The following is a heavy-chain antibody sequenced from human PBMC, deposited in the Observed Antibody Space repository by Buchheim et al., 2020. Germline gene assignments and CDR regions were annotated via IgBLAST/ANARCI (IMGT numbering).Heavy chain of an antibody. CDR1: GGSFSGYY. Sequence: QVQLQQWGAGLLKPSETLSLTCAVYGGSFSGYYWSWIRQPPGKGLEWIGEINHSGSTTYNPSLKSRVTISVDTSKNQSSLKLSSVTAADTAVYYCARVGNYVDYLDYWGQGTL. V-gene: IGHV4-34*01. CDR2: INHSGST. D-gene: IGHD1-7*01. CDR3: ARVGNYVDYLDY. J-gene: IGHJ4*02.